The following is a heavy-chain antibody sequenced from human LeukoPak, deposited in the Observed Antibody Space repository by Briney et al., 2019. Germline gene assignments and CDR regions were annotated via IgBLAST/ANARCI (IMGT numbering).Heavy chain of an antibody. CDR2: ISAYNGNT. CDR3: ARDRGGDYYDSSGYRD. Sequence: ASVKVSCKASGYTFTSYGMSWVRQAPGQGVEWMGWISAYNGNTNYAQKLQGRVTMTTDTSTSTAYMELRSLRSDDTAVYYCARDRGGDYYDSSGYRDWGQGTLVTVSS. J-gene: IGHJ4*02. CDR1: GYTFTSYG. D-gene: IGHD3-22*01. V-gene: IGHV1-18*01.